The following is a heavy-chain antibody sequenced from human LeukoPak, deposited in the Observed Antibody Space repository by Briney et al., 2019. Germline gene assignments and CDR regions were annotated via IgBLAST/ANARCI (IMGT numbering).Heavy chain of an antibody. D-gene: IGHD6-19*01. Sequence: GGSLRLSCAASGFTFSSYSMNWVRQAPGKGLEWVSSISSSSSYIYYADSVKGRFTISRDSAKNSLYLQMNSLRAEDTAVYYCARDSSGWSNWFDPWGQGTLVTVSS. J-gene: IGHJ5*02. V-gene: IGHV3-21*01. CDR3: ARDSSGWSNWFDP. CDR2: ISSSSSYI. CDR1: GFTFSSYS.